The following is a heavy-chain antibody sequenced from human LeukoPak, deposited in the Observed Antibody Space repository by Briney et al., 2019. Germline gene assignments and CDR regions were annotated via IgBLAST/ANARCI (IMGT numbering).Heavy chain of an antibody. V-gene: IGHV4-59*08. Sequence: PSETLSLTCTVSGASISSYYWSWIRQPPGKGLEWIGYIYNSETNYNLSLKSRVTISVDTSKNQFSLKLSSVTAADTAVYYCVRSSYYYDSSGYYYYYYYYMDVWGKGTTVTVSS. CDR2: IYNSET. D-gene: IGHD3-22*01. CDR1: GASISSYY. J-gene: IGHJ6*03. CDR3: VRSSYYYDSSGYYYYYYYYMDV.